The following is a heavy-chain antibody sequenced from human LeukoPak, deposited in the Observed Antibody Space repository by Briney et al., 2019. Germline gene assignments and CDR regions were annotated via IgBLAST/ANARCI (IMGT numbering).Heavy chain of an antibody. D-gene: IGHD5-24*01. Sequence: PGGSLRLSCAASGFTFSSYWMHWDRQAPGKGLVWVSRIDTDGSRISHGDSVKGRFTISRDNAKNTLYLQMNSLRAEDTAVYYCAGGRDRSSLYFDSWGQGTLVTVSS. V-gene: IGHV3-74*01. CDR3: AGGRDRSSLYFDS. J-gene: IGHJ4*02. CDR2: IDTDGSRI. CDR1: GFTFSSYW.